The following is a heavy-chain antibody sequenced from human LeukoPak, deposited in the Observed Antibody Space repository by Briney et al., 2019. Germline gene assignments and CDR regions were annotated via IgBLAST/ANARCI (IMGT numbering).Heavy chain of an antibody. D-gene: IGHD5-12*01. V-gene: IGHV1-69*05. CDR1: GGTFSSYA. J-gene: IGHJ6*03. Sequence: SVKVSCKASGGTFSSYAISWVRQAPGQGLEWMGGIIPILGTANYAQKFQGRVTITTDESTSTAYMELSSLRSEDTAVYYCARGYSGYPGGYYYYMDVWGKGTTVTVSS. CDR3: ARGYSGYPGGYYYYMDV. CDR2: IIPILGTA.